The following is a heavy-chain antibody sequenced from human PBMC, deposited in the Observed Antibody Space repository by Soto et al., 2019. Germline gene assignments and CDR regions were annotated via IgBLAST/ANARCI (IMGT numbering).Heavy chain of an antibody. V-gene: IGHV2-26*01. CDR2: LFSNDEE. CDR3: ARTHYGDYYYYYMDV. CDR1: GFSLSNARMG. J-gene: IGHJ6*03. Sequence: QVTLKESGPVLVKPTETLTLTCTVSGFSLSNARMGVSWIRQPPGKALEWLAHLFSNDEESYSTSLKSRLTISKDTSKSQVVLTMTNVEPVDTATYYCARTHYGDYYYYYMDVWGKGTTVTVSS. D-gene: IGHD4-17*01.